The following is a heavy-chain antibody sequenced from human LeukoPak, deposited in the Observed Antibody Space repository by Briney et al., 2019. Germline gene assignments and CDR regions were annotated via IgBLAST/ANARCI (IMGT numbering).Heavy chain of an antibody. V-gene: IGHV4-59*01. J-gene: IGHJ3*02. CDR2: IYYSGNT. D-gene: IGHD3-22*01. CDR1: GGSTSGYY. CDR3: ARDRLWYDSSFHAFDI. Sequence: PSETLSLTCSVSGGSTSGYYWSWIRQPPGKGLEWIGYIYYSGNTNYNPSLKSRVTISVDTSKNQFSLDLYFVTAADTAVYYCARDRLWYDSSFHAFDIWGQGTMVTVSS.